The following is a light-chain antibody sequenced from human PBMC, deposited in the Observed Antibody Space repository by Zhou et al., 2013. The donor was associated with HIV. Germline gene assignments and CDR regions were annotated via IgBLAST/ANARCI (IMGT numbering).Light chain of an antibody. CDR2: GAS. CDR1: QGISSY. J-gene: IGKJ2*04. V-gene: IGKV1-9*01. CDR3: QQLNSYPRS. Sequence: DIQLTQSPSFLSASVGDRVTITCRASQGISSYLAWYQQKPGKAPKLLIYGASTLQSGVPSRFSGSGSGTDFTLTISSLQPEDFATYYCQQLNSYPRSFGQGTKLEIK.